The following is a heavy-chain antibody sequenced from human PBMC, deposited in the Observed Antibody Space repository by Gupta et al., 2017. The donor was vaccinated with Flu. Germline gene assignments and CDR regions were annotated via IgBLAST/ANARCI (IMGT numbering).Heavy chain of an antibody. J-gene: IGHJ4*02. CDR1: GASVSTSNSY. CDR2: IYYSGTA. Sequence: QLRLQGSGPGLVTPSETLSLSCTVSGASVSTSNSYWALLRQPPGQGLEWIATIYYSGTAYYNPSLRSRATMSLDTSRNQFSLKVRSMTTADTAVYYCAGGVDDSAFDFWGQGPLVTVSS. V-gene: IGHV4-39*01. D-gene: IGHD5/OR15-5a*01. CDR3: AGGVDDSAFDF.